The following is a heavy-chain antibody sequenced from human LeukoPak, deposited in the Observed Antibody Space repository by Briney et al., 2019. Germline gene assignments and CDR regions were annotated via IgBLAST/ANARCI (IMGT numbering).Heavy chain of an antibody. Sequence: GRSLRLSCAASGFTFSSYTMHWVRQAPGKGLEWVAVISYDGSNKYYADSVKGRFTISRDNSKNTLYLQINSLRAEDTAVYYCARDLYDSWSGYYLAYWGQGTLVTVSS. D-gene: IGHD3-3*01. V-gene: IGHV3-30*04. J-gene: IGHJ4*02. CDR1: GFTFSSYT. CDR3: ARDLYDSWSGYYLAY. CDR2: ISYDGSNK.